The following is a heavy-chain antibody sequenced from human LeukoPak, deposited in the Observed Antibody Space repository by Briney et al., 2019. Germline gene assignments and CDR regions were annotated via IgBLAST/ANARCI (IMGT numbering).Heavy chain of an antibody. CDR1: GYTFTVYY. D-gene: IGHD1-1*01. J-gene: IGHJ4*02. Sequence: ASVKVSCKASGYTFTVYYIHWVRQAPGQGLEWMGWIDPNSGGTNYAQKFQDRVTMTRDTSINTAYMELSRLRSDDSAVYYCARAKRLPLDYWGQGALVTVSS. CDR2: IDPNSGGT. CDR3: ARAKRLPLDY. V-gene: IGHV1-2*02.